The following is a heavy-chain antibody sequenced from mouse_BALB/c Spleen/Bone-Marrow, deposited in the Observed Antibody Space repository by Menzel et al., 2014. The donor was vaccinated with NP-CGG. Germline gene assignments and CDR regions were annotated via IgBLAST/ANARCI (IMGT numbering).Heavy chain of an antibody. CDR1: GFDFSRYW. D-gene: IGHD2-3*01. CDR3: ARLGYYGWFAY. Sequence: EVKLQESGGGLVQPGGSLKLSCAASGFDFSRYWMSWVRQTPGKGLQWTGEINPESNTINYTPSLKDKFIISRDNAKNTLYLQMSKVRSEDTALYCCARLGYYGWFAYWGQGTLVTVSA. V-gene: IGHV4-1*02. CDR2: INPESNTI. J-gene: IGHJ3*01.